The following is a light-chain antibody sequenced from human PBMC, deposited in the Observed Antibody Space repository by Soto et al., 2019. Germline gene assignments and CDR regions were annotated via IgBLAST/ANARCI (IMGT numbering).Light chain of an antibody. CDR3: QKYNSAPPWT. Sequence: DIQMTQSPSSLSASVGDRVTITCRASQGISNYLAWYQQKPGKVPKLLIYAASTLKSGVPSRFSGSGAGTDFTITNSSLQPEDVATYYCQKYNSAPPWTFGQGTKVEVK. CDR1: QGISNY. J-gene: IGKJ1*01. V-gene: IGKV1-27*01. CDR2: AAS.